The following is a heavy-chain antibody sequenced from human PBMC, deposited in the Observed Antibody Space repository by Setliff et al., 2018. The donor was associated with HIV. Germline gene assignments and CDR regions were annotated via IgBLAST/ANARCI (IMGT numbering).Heavy chain of an antibody. CDR2: ITADSKII. CDR3: ARDQDWAFDY. Sequence: PGGSLRLSCTASGFTFSRYSMNWVRQAPGKGLEWVAYITADSKIISYAESVKGRFTISRDNAKNSVHLQVNSLRVEDTAMYYCARDQDWAFDYWGQGTLVTVSS. J-gene: IGHJ4*02. CDR1: GFTFSRYS. D-gene: IGHD3-9*01. V-gene: IGHV3-48*01.